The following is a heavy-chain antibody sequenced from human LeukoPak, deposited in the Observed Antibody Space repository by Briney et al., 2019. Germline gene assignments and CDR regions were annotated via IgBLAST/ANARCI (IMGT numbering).Heavy chain of an antibody. V-gene: IGHV3-21*01. CDR1: GFTFSSYS. CDR2: ITTSSSYI. D-gene: IGHD3-10*01. CDR3: ARVLLGGSGSYLDAFDI. J-gene: IGHJ3*02. Sequence: GGSLRLSCAASGFTFSSYSMNWVRQAPGKGLEWVSSITTSSSYIHYADSVKGRFTISRDNAKNSLYLQMNSLRAEDKAVYYCARVLLGGSGSYLDAFDIWGQGTMVTVSS.